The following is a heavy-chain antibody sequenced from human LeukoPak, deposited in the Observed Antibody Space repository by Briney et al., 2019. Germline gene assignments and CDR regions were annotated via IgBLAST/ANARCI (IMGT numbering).Heavy chain of an antibody. V-gene: IGHV4-39*01. J-gene: IGHJ4*02. Sequence: KASETLSLTCTVSGASISSSDYYWGWIRQPPGKGLEWIGTNSYRESTYYNPSLKSRVTISVDTSKNQFSLKLSSVTAADTAVYYCARHSSGQGYFDYWGQGTLVTVSS. CDR1: GASISSSDYY. D-gene: IGHD6-19*01. CDR3: ARHSSGQGYFDY. CDR2: NSYREST.